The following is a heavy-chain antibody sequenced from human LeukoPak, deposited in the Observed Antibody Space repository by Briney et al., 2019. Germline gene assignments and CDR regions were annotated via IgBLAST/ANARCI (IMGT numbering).Heavy chain of an antibody. CDR1: GFTFSSYA. J-gene: IGHJ4*02. Sequence: GGSLRLSCAASGFTFSSYAMSWVRQAPGKGLEWVSAISGSGGSTYYADSVKGRFTISRDNSKNMLYLQMNSLRAEDTAVYYCAKLPYYYGSGSYPDYWGQGTLVTVSS. CDR2: ISGSGGST. CDR3: AKLPYYYGSGSYPDY. V-gene: IGHV3-23*01. D-gene: IGHD3-10*01.